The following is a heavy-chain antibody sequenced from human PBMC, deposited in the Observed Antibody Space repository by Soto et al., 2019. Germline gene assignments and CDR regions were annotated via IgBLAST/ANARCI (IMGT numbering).Heavy chain of an antibody. Sequence: GSLRLSCAASGFTFSSYSMNWVRQAPGKGLEWVSSISRSAGNAYYADSVKGRFTISRDNAKNSMYLQMNSLRAEDTAVYYCARDQVPGLDAFDIWGQGTMVTVSS. CDR3: ARDQVPGLDAFDI. V-gene: IGHV3-21*01. J-gene: IGHJ3*02. CDR2: ISRSAGNA. CDR1: GFTFSSYS.